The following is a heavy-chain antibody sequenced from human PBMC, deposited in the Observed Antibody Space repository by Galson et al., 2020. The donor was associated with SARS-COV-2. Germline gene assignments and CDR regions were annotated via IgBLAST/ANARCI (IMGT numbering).Heavy chain of an antibody. J-gene: IGHJ5*02. V-gene: IGHV3-66*01. CDR3: ARDHCSGGSCYSDWFDP. CDR2: IYSGGST. D-gene: IGHD2-15*01. Sequence: GESLKISCAASGFTVSSNYMSWVRQAPGKGLEWVSVIYSGGSTYYADSVKGRFTISRDNSKNTLYLQMNSLRAEDTAVYYCARDHCSGGSCYSDWFDPWGQGTLVTVSS. CDR1: GFTVSSNY.